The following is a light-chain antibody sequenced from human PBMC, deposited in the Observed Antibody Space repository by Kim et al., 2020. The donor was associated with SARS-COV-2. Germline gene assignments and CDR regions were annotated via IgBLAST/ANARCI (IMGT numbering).Light chain of an antibody. Sequence: SYELTQPPSVSVAPGKTARITCGGNKIGSKSVHWYQKKPGQAPVLVIYYDSDRPSGIPERFSGSNSGNTATLTISRVEAGDEADYYCQVWDSSSDHWVFGAGTQLTVL. CDR1: KIGSKS. V-gene: IGLV3-21*01. CDR2: YDS. J-gene: IGLJ3*02. CDR3: QVWDSSSDHWV.